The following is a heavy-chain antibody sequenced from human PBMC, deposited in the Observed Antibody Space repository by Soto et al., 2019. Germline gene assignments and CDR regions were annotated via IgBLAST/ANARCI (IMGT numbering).Heavy chain of an antibody. V-gene: IGHV6-1*01. Sequence: PSQTLSLTCAISGDSVSSNSAAWNWIRQSPSRGLEWLGRAYYRSKWYNDYAVFVKSRITINPDTSKNQFSLQLNSVTPDDTAVYYSATDPLAVPRTVYFDIWAQETMLTASS. CDR3: ATDPLAVPRTVYFDI. J-gene: IGHJ3*02. CDR2: AYYRSKWYN. D-gene: IGHD6-19*01. CDR1: GDSVSSNSAA.